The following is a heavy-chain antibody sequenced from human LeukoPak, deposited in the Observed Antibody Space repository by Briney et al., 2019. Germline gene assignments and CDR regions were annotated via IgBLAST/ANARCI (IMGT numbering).Heavy chain of an antibody. Sequence: GGSLKLSCAASGFTFSGSAMHWVRQAPGKGLEWVAVISYDGSNKYYVDSVKGRFTISRDNSKNTLYLQMNSLRAEDTAVYYCAKDRGYDLGPDYWGHGTLVTVSS. CDR2: ISYDGSNK. D-gene: IGHD5-12*01. CDR3: AKDRGYDLGPDY. V-gene: IGHV3-30*04. J-gene: IGHJ4*01. CDR1: GFTFSGSA.